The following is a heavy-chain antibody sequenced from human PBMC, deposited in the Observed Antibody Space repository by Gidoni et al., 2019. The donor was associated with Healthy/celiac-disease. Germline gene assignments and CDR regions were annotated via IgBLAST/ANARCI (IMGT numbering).Heavy chain of an antibody. CDR2: IKSKTDGGTT. Sequence: EVQLVESGGGWVKPGGSLRLSCAASGFTFSNAWMNWVRQAPGKGLEWVGRIKSKTDGGTTDYAAPVKGRFPISRDDSKNTLYLQMNSLKTEDTAVYYCTTGGDGYSYYYGMDVWGQGTTVTVSS. V-gene: IGHV3-15*07. CDR3: TTGGDGYSYYYGMDV. J-gene: IGHJ6*02. CDR1: GFTFSNAW. D-gene: IGHD3-10*01.